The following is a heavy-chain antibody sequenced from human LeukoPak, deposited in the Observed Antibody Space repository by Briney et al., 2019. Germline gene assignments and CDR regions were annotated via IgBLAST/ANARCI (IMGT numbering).Heavy chain of an antibody. J-gene: IGHJ4*02. CDR3: ARRRYNWNGIDY. Sequence: GGSLRLSCAASGFTFSSYDMNWVRQAPGKGLEWVANIKQDGSEKNYVDSVKGRFTISRGNAKKSLDLQMNSLRVEDTAVYYCARRRYNWNGIDYWGQGTLVTVSS. CDR2: IKQDGSEK. V-gene: IGHV3-7*01. D-gene: IGHD1-1*01. CDR1: GFTFSSYD.